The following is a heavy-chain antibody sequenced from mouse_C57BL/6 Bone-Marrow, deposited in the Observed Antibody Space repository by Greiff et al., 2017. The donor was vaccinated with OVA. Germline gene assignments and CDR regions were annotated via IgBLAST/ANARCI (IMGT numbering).Heavy chain of an antibody. J-gene: IGHJ4*01. CDR3: TRCSSDRYAMDY. D-gene: IGHD2-10*02. Sequence: QVQLKESGAELVRPGASVTLSCKASGYTFTDYEMHWVKQTPVHGLEWIGAIDPETGGTAYNQKFKGKATLTADKSSSTAYMELRSLTSEDSAVYYCTRCSSDRYAMDYWGQGTSVTVSS. V-gene: IGHV1-15*01. CDR1: GYTFTDYE. CDR2: IDPETGGT.